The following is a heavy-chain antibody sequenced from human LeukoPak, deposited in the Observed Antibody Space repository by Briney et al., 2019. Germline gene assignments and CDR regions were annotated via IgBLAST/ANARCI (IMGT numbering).Heavy chain of an antibody. CDR1: GFTFSDYY. V-gene: IGHV3-11*01. Sequence: GGSLRLSCAASGFTFSDYYMSWIRQAPGKGLEWVSYISSSGSTIYYADSVKGRFTISRDNAKNSLYLQMNSLRAEDTAVYYCSTSPSFGSSWYQFNYWGQGTLVTVSS. CDR2: ISSSGSTI. CDR3: STSPSFGSSWYQFNY. D-gene: IGHD6-13*01. J-gene: IGHJ4*02.